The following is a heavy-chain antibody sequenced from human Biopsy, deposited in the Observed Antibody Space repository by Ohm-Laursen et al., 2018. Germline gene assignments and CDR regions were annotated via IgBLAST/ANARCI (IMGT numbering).Heavy chain of an antibody. D-gene: IGHD6-13*01. CDR2: VDWDDYK. V-gene: IGHV2-70*11. CDR3: ARTPILIVSAGLVYRHRRHLQGMDV. CDR1: GFSLSARGMC. J-gene: IGHJ6*02. Sequence: TQTLTLTCSFSGFSLSARGMCVRWIRQAPGKALEWLTRVDWDDYKDYSASLQTKLSISKDTSNDQVVLTVNNVDPADTATYYCARTPILIVSAGLVYRHRRHLQGMDVWGQGIAVTVS.